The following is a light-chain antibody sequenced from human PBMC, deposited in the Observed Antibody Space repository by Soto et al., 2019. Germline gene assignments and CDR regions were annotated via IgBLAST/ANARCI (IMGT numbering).Light chain of an antibody. J-gene: IGLJ2*01. CDR3: SSYTSSSTLNVV. Sequence: QSALTQPASVSGSPGQSITISCTGTSSDVGGYNYVSWYQQHPGKAPKLMIYDVSNRPSGVSNRFSGSKSGNRASLTISGLQAEDEADYYCSSYTSSSTLNVVFGGGTKVTVL. V-gene: IGLV2-14*01. CDR1: SSDVGGYNY. CDR2: DVS.